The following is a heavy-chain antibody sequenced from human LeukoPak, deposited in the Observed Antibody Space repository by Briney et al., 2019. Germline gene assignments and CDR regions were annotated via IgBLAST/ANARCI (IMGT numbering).Heavy chain of an antibody. CDR3: ARSDAFYCSGGSCYSGYYGMDV. Sequence: PGGSLRLSCAASAFTFGSYGMHGVCQAPGKGLEWVAVISFDGTNKNYADSVRGRFTISRENSKSTLYLQMNSLRVEDTAVYYCARSDAFYCSGGSCYSGYYGMDVWGQGTTVTVSS. V-gene: IGHV3-30*03. D-gene: IGHD2-15*01. CDR2: ISFDGTNK. CDR1: AFTFGSYG. J-gene: IGHJ6*02.